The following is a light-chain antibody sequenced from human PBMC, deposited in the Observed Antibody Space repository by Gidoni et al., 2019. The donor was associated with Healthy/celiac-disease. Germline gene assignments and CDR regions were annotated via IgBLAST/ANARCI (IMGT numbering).Light chain of an antibody. CDR1: SLRSYY. CDR2: GKN. Sequence: SSELTQDPAVSVALGQTVRITCQGDSLRSYYASWYQQKPGQAPVLVLYGKNNRPSGIPDRFSGSSSGNTASLTITGAQAEDEAGYYCNSRDSSGNLPFGGGTKLTVL. V-gene: IGLV3-19*01. J-gene: IGLJ2*01. CDR3: NSRDSSGNLP.